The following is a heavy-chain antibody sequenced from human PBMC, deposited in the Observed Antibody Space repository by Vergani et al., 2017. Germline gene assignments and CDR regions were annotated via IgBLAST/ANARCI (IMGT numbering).Heavy chain of an antibody. Sequence: QVQLVESGGGVVQPGGSLRLSCVASGFTLNTYAIHWVRQAPGKGLEWTAVISYNGNNKYYADSVKGRFTISRDNSKNTLYLQMNSLRPEDTAVYYCARDLKEYRLDWYFNLWGHGTLVTVS. CDR3: ARDLKEYRLDWYFNL. CDR2: ISYNGNNK. D-gene: IGHD2/OR15-2a*01. J-gene: IGHJ2*01. CDR1: GFTLNTYA. V-gene: IGHV3-30-3*01.